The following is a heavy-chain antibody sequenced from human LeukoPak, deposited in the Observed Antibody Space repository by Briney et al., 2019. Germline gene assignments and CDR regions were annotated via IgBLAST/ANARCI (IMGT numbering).Heavy chain of an antibody. V-gene: IGHV1-69*13. CDR3: ARDSYTMVRGVTPYYGMDV. D-gene: IGHD3-10*01. CDR2: IIPIFGTA. Sequence: ASVKVSCKASGGTFSSYAISWVRQAPGQGLEWMGGIIPIFGTANYAQKFQGRVTITADESTSTAYMELSSLRSEDTAVYYCARDSYTMVRGVTPYYGMDVWGKGTTVTVSS. CDR1: GGTFSSYA. J-gene: IGHJ6*04.